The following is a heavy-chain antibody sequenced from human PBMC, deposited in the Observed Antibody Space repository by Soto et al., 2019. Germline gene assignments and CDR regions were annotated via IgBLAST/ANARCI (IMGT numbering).Heavy chain of an antibody. D-gene: IGHD2-21*02. CDR2: INHSGST. CDR3: AGGASLVVVTAIGCLDY. Sequence: AAETLSLTCAVYGGSFSGYYWSWIRQPPGKGLEWIGEINHSGSTNYNPSLKSRVTISVDTSKNQFSLKLSSVTAADTAVYYCAGGASLVVVTAIGCLDYWGQGTLVTVSS. J-gene: IGHJ4*02. V-gene: IGHV4-34*01. CDR1: GGSFSGYY.